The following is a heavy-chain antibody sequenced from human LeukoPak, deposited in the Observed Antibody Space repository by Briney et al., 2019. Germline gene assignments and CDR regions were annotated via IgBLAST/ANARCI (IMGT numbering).Heavy chain of an antibody. CDR3: ARRSGYASFDY. CDR1: GYSFTIYW. CDR2: IYPGDTDT. J-gene: IGHJ4*02. V-gene: IGHV5-51*01. Sequence: GESLKISCKGSGYSFTIYWIGWVRQMPGKGLEWMGIIYPGDTDTRYSPSFGGLVTISAHKSITTAYLQWSSLKASDTAMYYCARRSGYASFDYWGQGTLVTVSS. D-gene: IGHD5-12*01.